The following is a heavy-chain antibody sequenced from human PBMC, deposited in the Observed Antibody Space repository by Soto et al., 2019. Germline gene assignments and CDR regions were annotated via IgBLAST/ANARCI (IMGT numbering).Heavy chain of an antibody. Sequence: PSETLSLTCAVSGGSISSSNWWSWVRQPPGKGLEWIGEIYHSGSTNYNPSLKSRVTISVDKSKNQFSLKLSPVTAADTAVYYSARAETPSGDYRYYFDYGGQGTLVTVSS. CDR1: GGSISSSNW. J-gene: IGHJ4*02. CDR3: ARAETPSGDYRYYFDY. CDR2: IYHSGST. V-gene: IGHV4-4*02. D-gene: IGHD4-17*01.